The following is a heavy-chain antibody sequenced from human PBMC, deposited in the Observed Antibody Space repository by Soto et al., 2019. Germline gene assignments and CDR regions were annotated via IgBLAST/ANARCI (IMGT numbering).Heavy chain of an antibody. CDR3: ARDKVLQKLGGNYYFGIDL. CDR2: IIPIFPTP. D-gene: IGHD3-10*01. J-gene: IGHJ6*02. CDR1: GGTFGNSA. Sequence: QVQLVQSGAEVKKPGSSVTVSCKASGGTFGNSAISWVRQAPGQGLEWMGGIIPIFPTPDYAQKFQGRVTITAAEFTTTAFVEWTSLKSEDTAVYYWARDKVLQKLGGNYYFGIDLRGQGTTVTVSS. V-gene: IGHV1-69*12.